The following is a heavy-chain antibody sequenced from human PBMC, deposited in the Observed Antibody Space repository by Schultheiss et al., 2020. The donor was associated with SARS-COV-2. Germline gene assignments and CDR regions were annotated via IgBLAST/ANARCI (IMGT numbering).Heavy chain of an antibody. CDR1: GFTVSFAE. CDR3: ARDSGYGSYYYDYQYMDV. CDR2: ISSSGSTI. Sequence: GSLRLSCAAAGFTVSFAEMNWVRQAPGKGLEWVSFISSSGSTINYADSVKGRFTISRDNAKNSLYLQMNGLRAEDTAVYYCARDSGYGSYYYDYQYMDVWGQGTTVTVSS. V-gene: IGHV3-48*03. J-gene: IGHJ6*03. D-gene: IGHD5-24*01.